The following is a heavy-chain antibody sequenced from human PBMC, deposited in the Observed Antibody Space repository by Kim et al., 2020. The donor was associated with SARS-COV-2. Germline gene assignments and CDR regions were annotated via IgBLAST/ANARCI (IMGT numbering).Heavy chain of an antibody. CDR1: GFTFSSYA. V-gene: IGHV3-30-3*01. Sequence: GGSLRLSCAASGFTFSSYAMHWVRQAPGKGLEWVAVISYDGSNKYYADSVKGRFTISRDNSKNTLYLQMNSLRAEDTAVYYCARDSHNYYDSSGYFDYWGQGTLVTVSS. J-gene: IGHJ4*02. CDR2: ISYDGSNK. D-gene: IGHD3-22*01. CDR3: ARDSHNYYDSSGYFDY.